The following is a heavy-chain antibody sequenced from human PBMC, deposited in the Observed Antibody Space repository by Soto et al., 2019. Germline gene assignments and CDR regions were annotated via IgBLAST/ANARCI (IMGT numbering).Heavy chain of an antibody. CDR2: IYYSGST. D-gene: IGHD3-10*01. Sequence: SETLSLTCTVSGGSISSGGYYWSWIRQHPGKGLEWIGYIYYSGSTYYNPSLKSRVTISVDTSKNQFSLKLSSVTAADTAVYYCARDSTPTTVVTMVRGRFAAFDIWGQGTMVTVSS. CDR1: GGSISSGGYY. J-gene: IGHJ3*02. CDR3: ARDSTPTTVVTMVRGRFAAFDI. V-gene: IGHV4-31*03.